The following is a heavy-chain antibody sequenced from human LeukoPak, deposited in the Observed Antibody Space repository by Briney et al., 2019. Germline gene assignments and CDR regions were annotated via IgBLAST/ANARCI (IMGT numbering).Heavy chain of an antibody. CDR2: IYPGDSDT. J-gene: IGHJ4*02. Sequence: GESLKISCKASGYRFTSYWIGWVRQMPGKGLEWMGIIYPGDSDTRYSPSFQGQVTISADKSISTAYLQWSSLKASDTAMYYCARLRRYYYDSSGYYGAEDYWGQGTLVTVSS. CDR1: GYRFTSYW. V-gene: IGHV5-51*01. D-gene: IGHD3-22*01. CDR3: ARLRRYYYDSSGYYGAEDY.